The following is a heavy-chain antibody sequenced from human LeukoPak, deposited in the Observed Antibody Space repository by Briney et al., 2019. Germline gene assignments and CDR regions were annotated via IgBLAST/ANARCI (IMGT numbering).Heavy chain of an antibody. J-gene: IGHJ4*02. Sequence: GASVKVSCKASVGTFSSYAISWVRQAPGKGLEWVGGIIPILGTANYAHKIQGRVTITTDESTSTAYMELSSLRSEDTAVYYCAAYYDSSGYYYSFDYWGQGTLVTVSS. CDR3: AAYYDSSGYYYSFDY. CDR2: IIPILGTA. CDR1: VGTFSSYA. D-gene: IGHD3-22*01. V-gene: IGHV1-69*05.